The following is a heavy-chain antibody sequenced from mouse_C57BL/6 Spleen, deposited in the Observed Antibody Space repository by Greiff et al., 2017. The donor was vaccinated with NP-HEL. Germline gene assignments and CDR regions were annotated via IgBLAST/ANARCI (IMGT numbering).Heavy chain of an antibody. CDR3: ARSYYSNYGDFAY. CDR2: INPSSGYT. D-gene: IGHD2-5*01. Sequence: QVQLKQSGAELAKPGASVKLSCKASGYTFTSYWMHWVKQRPGQGLEWIGYINPSSGYTKYNQKFKDKATLTADKSSSTAYMQLSSLTYEDSAVYYCARSYYSNYGDFAYWGQGTLVTVSA. V-gene: IGHV1-7*01. CDR1: GYTFTSYW. J-gene: IGHJ3*01.